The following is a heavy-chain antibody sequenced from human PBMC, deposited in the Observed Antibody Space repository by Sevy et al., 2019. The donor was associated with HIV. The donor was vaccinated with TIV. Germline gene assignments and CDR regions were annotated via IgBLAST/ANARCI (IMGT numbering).Heavy chain of an antibody. CDR1: GFTFGDYA. J-gene: IGHJ4*02. Sequence: GGSLRLSCTGSGFTFGDYAMSWFRQAPGMGLEWVGFIRSKDYGGATEYVASVKGSFTISRDDSKSIADLQMNSLKTEDTAVYYCTRGYYYDSSGYSDYWGQGTLVTVSS. V-gene: IGHV3-49*03. CDR2: IRSKDYGGAT. CDR3: TRGYYYDSSGYSDY. D-gene: IGHD3-22*01.